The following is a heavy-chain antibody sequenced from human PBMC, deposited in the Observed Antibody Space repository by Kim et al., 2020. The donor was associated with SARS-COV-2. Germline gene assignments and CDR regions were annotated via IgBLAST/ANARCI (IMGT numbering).Heavy chain of an antibody. J-gene: IGHJ4*02. V-gene: IGHV1-8*01. CDR3: ARGSGRLLYYV. CDR2: T. Sequence: TGDARKFQGRVTMTRNTSISTAYMELSSLRSEDTAVYYCARGSGRLLYYVWGQGTLVTVSS. D-gene: IGHD3-3*01.